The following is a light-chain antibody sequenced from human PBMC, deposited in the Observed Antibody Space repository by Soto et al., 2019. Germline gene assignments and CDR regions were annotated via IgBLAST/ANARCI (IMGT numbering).Light chain of an antibody. CDR1: QSISDW. CDR3: QQYSSYRHT. J-gene: IGKJ2*01. Sequence: DIQMTQSPSTLSASVGDRVSITCRVSQSISDWLAWYQQKPGEAPKLLIYDASRLESGAPSRFSGRGSGTEFILTISSLQPDDFATYYCQQYSSYRHTFGQGTRLDI. V-gene: IGKV1-5*01. CDR2: DAS.